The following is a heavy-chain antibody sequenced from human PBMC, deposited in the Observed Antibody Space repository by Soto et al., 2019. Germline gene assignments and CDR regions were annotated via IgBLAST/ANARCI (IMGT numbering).Heavy chain of an antibody. J-gene: IGHJ4*02. Sequence: GALRLSCSASGFTFSNYAMSWVRQAPGKGLEWVSAISGSGGSTYYADSVKGRFTISRDNSKNTLYLQMNSLRAEDTAVYYCAKRGSRSWSYFDYWGQGTLVTVSS. CDR3: AKRGSRSWSYFDY. CDR2: ISGSGGST. CDR1: GFTFSNYA. V-gene: IGHV3-23*01. D-gene: IGHD6-13*01.